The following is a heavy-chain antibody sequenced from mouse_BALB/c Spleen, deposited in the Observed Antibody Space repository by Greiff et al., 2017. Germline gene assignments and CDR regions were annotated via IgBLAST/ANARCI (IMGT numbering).Heavy chain of an antibody. D-gene: IGHD2-1*01. CDR3: ARTGIYFGYAMDY. Sequence: QVTLKVSGPGILQPSQTLSLTCSFSGFSLSTSGMGVGWIRQPSGKGLEWLAHIWWDDDKRYNPALKSRLTISKDTSSNQVFLKIASVDTADTATYYCARTGIYFGYAMDYWGQGTSVTVSS. J-gene: IGHJ4*01. V-gene: IGHV8-8*01. CDR1: GFSLSTSGMG. CDR2: IWWDDDK.